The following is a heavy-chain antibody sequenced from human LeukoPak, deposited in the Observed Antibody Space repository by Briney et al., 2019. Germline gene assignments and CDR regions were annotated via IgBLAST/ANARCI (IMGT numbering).Heavy chain of an antibody. CDR3: ARDPAYGDYIYDY. V-gene: IGHV3-66*01. J-gene: IGHJ4*02. CDR1: GITVSRNY. Sequence: GGSLRLSCAACGITVSRNYMKWVRQAPGKGLEWVSVIYSGDTTHYADSVKGRFSISRGNSKNTLYLQMNNLRVEDTAVYYCARDPAYGDYIYDYWGQGTLVTVSS. D-gene: IGHD4-17*01. CDR2: IYSGDTT.